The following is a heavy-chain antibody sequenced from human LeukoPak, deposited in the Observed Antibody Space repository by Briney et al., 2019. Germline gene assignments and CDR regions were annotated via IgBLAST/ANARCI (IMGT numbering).Heavy chain of an antibody. D-gene: IGHD3-10*01. CDR1: GFTFSSYA. V-gene: IGHV3-23*01. J-gene: IGHJ5*02. CDR3: VKDQNYYGWFDP. Sequence: GGSLRLSCAASGFTFSSYAMSWVRQAPGKGLEWVSAISGSGGSTYYADSVKGRFTISRDNSKNTLYLQMSSLRAEDTAVYYCVKDQNYYGWFDPWGQGTLVTVS. CDR2: ISGSGGST.